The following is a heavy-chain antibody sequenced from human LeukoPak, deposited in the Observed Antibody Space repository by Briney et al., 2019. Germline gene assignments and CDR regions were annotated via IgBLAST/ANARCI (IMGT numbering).Heavy chain of an antibody. V-gene: IGHV3-9*01. CDR3: AKAGRLGEGAFDY. Sequence: PGRSLRLSCAASGFTFDDYAMHWVRQAPGKGLEWVSGISWNSGSIGYADSVKGRFTISRDNAKNSLYLQMNSLRAEDTASYYCAKAGRLGEGAFDYWGQGTLVTVSS. CDR2: ISWNSGSI. CDR1: GFTFDDYA. D-gene: IGHD5-12*01. J-gene: IGHJ4*02.